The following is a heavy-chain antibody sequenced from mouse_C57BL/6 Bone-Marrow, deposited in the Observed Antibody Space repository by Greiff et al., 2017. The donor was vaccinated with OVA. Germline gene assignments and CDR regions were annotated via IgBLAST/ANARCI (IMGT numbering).Heavy chain of an antibody. CDR2: INPYNGGT. D-gene: IGHD2-1*01. J-gene: IGHJ2*01. V-gene: IGHV1-19*01. CDR1: GYTFTDYY. CDR3: ARHGNYVDY. Sequence: EVQLQQSGPVLVKPGASVKMSCKVSGYTFTDYYMNWVKQSHGKSLEWIGVINPYNGGTSYNQKFKGKATLTVDKSASTAYMQLSSLTSEDSAVYFCARHGNYVDYWGQGTTLTVSS.